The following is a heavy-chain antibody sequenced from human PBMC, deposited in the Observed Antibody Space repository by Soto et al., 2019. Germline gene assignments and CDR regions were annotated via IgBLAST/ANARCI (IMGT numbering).Heavy chain of an antibody. Sequence: QVQLVESGGGVVQPGRSLRLSCAASGFTFSSYGMHWVRQAPGKGLEWVAVIWYDGSNKYYADSVKGRFTISRDNSKNTLYLQMNILRAEDTAVYYCARDKGIAVAGTLDYGMDVWGQGTTVTVSS. CDR2: IWYDGSNK. CDR3: ARDKGIAVAGTLDYGMDV. D-gene: IGHD6-19*01. CDR1: GFTFSSYG. V-gene: IGHV3-33*01. J-gene: IGHJ6*02.